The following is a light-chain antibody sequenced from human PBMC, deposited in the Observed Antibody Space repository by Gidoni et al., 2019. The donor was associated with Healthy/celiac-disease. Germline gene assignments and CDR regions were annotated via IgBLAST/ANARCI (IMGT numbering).Light chain of an antibody. J-gene: IGLJ1*01. CDR2: QDS. CDR3: QAWDSSRAV. CDR1: KLGEKY. Sequence: SYELTQPPSVPVSTGQTASRTCPGDKLGEKYACWYQQKPGQSPVLVIYQDSKRPSGIPERFSGSNSGNTATLTISGTQAMDEADYYCQAWDSSRAVFGTGTKVTVL. V-gene: IGLV3-1*01.